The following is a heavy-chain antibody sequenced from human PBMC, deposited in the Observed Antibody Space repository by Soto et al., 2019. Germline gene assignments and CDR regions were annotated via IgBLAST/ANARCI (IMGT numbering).Heavy chain of an antibody. Sequence: ASVKVSCKASGYTFTSYGISWVRQAPGQGLEWMGWISAYNGNTNYAQKPQGRGTMTTDTSTSTAYMELRSLRSDDTAVYYCAIDRLYYYDSSGLFDYWGQGTLVTVSS. CDR1: GYTFTSYG. CDR2: ISAYNGNT. CDR3: AIDRLYYYDSSGLFDY. D-gene: IGHD3-22*01. J-gene: IGHJ4*02. V-gene: IGHV1-18*01.